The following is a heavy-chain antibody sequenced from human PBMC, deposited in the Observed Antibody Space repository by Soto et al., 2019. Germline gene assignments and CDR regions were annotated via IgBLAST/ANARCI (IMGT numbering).Heavy chain of an antibody. CDR3: AAVGARRDY. V-gene: IGHV4-38-2*01. CDR2: IYHSGST. CDR1: GYSISSGYY. Sequence: PSETLSLTCGVSGYSISSGYYWGWIRQPPGKGLEWIGSIYHSGSTYYNPSLKSRVTISVGTSKNQFSLKLSSVTAADTAVYYCAAVGARRDYWGQGTLVTVSS. J-gene: IGHJ4*02. D-gene: IGHD1-26*01.